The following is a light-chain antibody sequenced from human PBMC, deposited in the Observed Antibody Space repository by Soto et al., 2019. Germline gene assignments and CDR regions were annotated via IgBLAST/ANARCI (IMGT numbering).Light chain of an antibody. CDR3: GTWDSTLNVWV. CDR2: DNN. V-gene: IGLV1-51*01. CDR1: SSNIGNDY. J-gene: IGLJ3*02. Sequence: QSVLTQPPSVSAAPGQKVTISCSGSSSNIGNDYVSWYQNRPGTAPKLLIYDNNKRPSGIPDRFSGSKSGTSATLGITGLQTGDEADYYCGTWDSTLNVWVFGGGTQLTVL.